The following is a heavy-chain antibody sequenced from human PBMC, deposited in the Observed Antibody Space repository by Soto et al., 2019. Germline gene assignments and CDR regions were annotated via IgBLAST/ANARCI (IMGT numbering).Heavy chain of an antibody. CDR2: ISGSGGST. D-gene: IGHD6-6*01. Sequence: EVQLLESGGGLVQPGGDLRLSCAASGFTFISYAMSWVRQAPGKGLERVSAISGSGGSTYYADSVKGRFTISRDNSKNTLYMQMNSLRAEDTAVYYCAKDPSTPSAARPGYWGQGTLVTVSS. V-gene: IGHV3-23*01. J-gene: IGHJ4*02. CDR3: AKDPSTPSAARPGY. CDR1: GFTFISYA.